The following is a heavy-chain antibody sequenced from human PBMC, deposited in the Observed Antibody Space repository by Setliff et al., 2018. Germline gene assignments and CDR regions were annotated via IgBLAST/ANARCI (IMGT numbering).Heavy chain of an antibody. D-gene: IGHD5-12*01. V-gene: IGHV1-18*01. J-gene: IGHJ5*02. CDR2: ISAYNGNT. Sequence: ASVKVSCKASGYTFTSYGISWVRQVPGQGLEWMGWISAYNGNTNYAQKLQGRVTMTTDTSTSTAYMELRSLRSDDTAVYYCARGKWFRLDKSAWSNWFDPWGQGTLVTVSS. CDR1: GYTFTSYG. CDR3: ARGKWFRLDKSAWSNWFDP.